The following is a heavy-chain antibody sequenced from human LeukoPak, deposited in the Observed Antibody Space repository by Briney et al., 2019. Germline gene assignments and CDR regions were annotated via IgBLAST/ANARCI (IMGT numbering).Heavy chain of an antibody. J-gene: IGHJ5*01. CDR3: ARAVAGTEGWFNS. Sequence: SQTLSLTCAIYGDSVSSDRAAWNWITQSPSRCLEWLGRTYYRSKWYNDYSAFVKSRIIINPDTSKNQFSLQLNSVTPEDTAVYYCARAVAGTEGWFNSWGQGTLVTVSS. V-gene: IGHV6-1*01. CDR1: GDSVSSDRAA. D-gene: IGHD1-1*01. CDR2: TYYRSKWYN.